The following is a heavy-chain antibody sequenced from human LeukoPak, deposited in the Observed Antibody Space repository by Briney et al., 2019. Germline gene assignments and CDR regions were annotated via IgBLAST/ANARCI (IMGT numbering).Heavy chain of an antibody. CDR3: ARDRRDYGDGYYFDY. V-gene: IGHV3-23*01. D-gene: IGHD4-17*01. CDR1: GFTFSSYA. J-gene: IGHJ4*02. Sequence: HPGGSLRLSCAASGFTFSSYAMSWVRQAPGKGLEWVSAISGSGGSTYYADSVKGRFTISRDNSKNTLYLQMNSLRAEDTAVYYCARDRRDYGDGYYFDYWGQGTLVTVSS. CDR2: ISGSGGST.